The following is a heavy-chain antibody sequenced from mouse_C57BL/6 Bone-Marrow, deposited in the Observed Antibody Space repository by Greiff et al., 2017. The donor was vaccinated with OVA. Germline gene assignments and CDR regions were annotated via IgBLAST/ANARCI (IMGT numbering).Heavy chain of an antibody. CDR3: ARGGFYDGYVGDY. CDR1: GYTFTSYD. D-gene: IGHD2-3*01. J-gene: IGHJ4*01. Sequence: VKLMESGPELVKPGASVKLSCKASGYTFTSYDINLVKQRPGQGLEWIGWIYPRDGSTKYNEKFKGKATLTVDTSSSTAYMELHSLTSEDSAVYFCARGGFYDGYVGDYWGQGTSVTVSS. CDR2: IYPRDGST. V-gene: IGHV1-85*01.